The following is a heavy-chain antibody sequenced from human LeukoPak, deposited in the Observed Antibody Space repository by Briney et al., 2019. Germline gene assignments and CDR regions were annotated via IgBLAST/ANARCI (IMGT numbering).Heavy chain of an antibody. CDR2: IYSSGTT. J-gene: IGHJ6*03. Sequence: SETLSLTCTVSGVSINTYYWSWLRQPPGKGLEFIGYIYSSGTTDYNPSLKSRVVISIDTSGSQFSLKMTSVTAADTAVYYCARQGTPYYYYYMDVWGKGTTVTVSS. CDR1: GVSINTYY. V-gene: IGHV4-59*08. CDR3: ARQGTPYYYYYMDV. D-gene: IGHD3-10*01.